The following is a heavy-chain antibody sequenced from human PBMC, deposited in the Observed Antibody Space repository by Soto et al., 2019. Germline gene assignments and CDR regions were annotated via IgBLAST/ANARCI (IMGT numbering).Heavy chain of an antibody. Sequence: EVQLVESGGGLIQPGRSLRLFCAASGFSFDDYAMHWVRQAPGKGLEWVSGISWNSGSIGYADSVKGRFTISRDNAKNSLYRQINRLRAEDTALYYCAKDSHDSSGLYWHVDLWGRGNQVTVSS. CDR1: GFSFDDYA. D-gene: IGHD3-22*01. J-gene: IGHJ2*01. CDR3: AKDSHDSSGLYWHVDL. CDR2: ISWNSGSI. V-gene: IGHV3-9*01.